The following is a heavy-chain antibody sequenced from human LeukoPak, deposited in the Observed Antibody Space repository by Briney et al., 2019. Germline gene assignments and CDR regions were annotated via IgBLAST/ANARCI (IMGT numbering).Heavy chain of an antibody. J-gene: IGHJ6*03. Sequence: PSETLSLTCTVSGGSVSSYYWSWIRQPPGKGLEWIGSIYYSGSTYYNPSLKSRVTISVDTSKNQFSLKLSSVTAADTAVYYCARHLLEYSSSFYYYYMDVWGKGTTVTVSS. CDR3: ARHLLEYSSSFYYYYMDV. V-gene: IGHV4-59*05. CDR1: GGSVSSYY. D-gene: IGHD6-6*01. CDR2: IYYSGST.